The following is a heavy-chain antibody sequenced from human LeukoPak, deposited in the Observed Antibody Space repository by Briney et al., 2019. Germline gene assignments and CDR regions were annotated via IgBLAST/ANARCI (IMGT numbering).Heavy chain of an antibody. J-gene: IGHJ5*02. V-gene: IGHV4-34*01. CDR2: INHSGST. CDR1: GGSFSGYY. D-gene: IGHD3-10*01. Sequence: SETLFLTCAVYGGSFSGYYWSWIRQPPGKGLEWIGEINHSGSTNYNPSLKSRVTISVDTSKNQFSLKLSSVTAADTAVYYCARGRWYYGSGRTWFDPWGQGTLVTVSS. CDR3: ARGRWYYGSGRTWFDP.